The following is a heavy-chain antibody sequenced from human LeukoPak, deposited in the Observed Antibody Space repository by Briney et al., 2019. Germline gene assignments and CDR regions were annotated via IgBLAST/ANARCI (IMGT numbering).Heavy chain of an antibody. V-gene: IGHV1-69*05. D-gene: IGHD6-19*01. CDR2: IIPIFGTA. CDR1: GGTFSSYA. Sequence: PGSSVKVSCKASGGTFSSYAISWVRQAPGQGLEWMGGIIPIFGTANYAQKFQGRVTITTDESTSTAYMELSSLRSEDTAVYYCAKVGEAGTRSYDYWGQGTLVTVSS. CDR3: AKVGEAGTRSYDY. J-gene: IGHJ4*02.